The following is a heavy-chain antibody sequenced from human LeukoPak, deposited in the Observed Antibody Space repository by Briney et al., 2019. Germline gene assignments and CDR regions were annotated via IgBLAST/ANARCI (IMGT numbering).Heavy chain of an antibody. J-gene: IGHJ6*03. V-gene: IGHV1-8*03. CDR2: MNPNSGNT. D-gene: IGHD6-6*01. CDR1: GYTFTSYD. CDR3: ARGPGSSSDYYYYYMDV. Sequence: GASVKVSCKASGYTFTSYDINWVRQATGQGLEWMGWMNPNSGNTSYAQKFQGRVTITRNTSISTAYMELSSLRSEDTAVYYCARGPGSSSDYYYYYMDVWGKGTTVTVSS.